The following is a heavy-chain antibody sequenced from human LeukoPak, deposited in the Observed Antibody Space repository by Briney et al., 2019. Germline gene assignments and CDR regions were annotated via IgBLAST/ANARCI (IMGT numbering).Heavy chain of an antibody. D-gene: IGHD1-1*01. V-gene: IGHV1-46*03. J-gene: IGHJ2*01. CDR3: ARDFKLEPQTRDNWYFDL. Sequence: ASVKVSCKASGYTFTSYYVHWVRQAPGQGLEWMGIINPSGGSTSYAQKFQGRVTMTRDTSTSTVYMELSSLRSEDTAVYYCARDFKLEPQTRDNWYFDLWGRGTLVTVSS. CDR2: INPSGGST. CDR1: GYTFTSYY.